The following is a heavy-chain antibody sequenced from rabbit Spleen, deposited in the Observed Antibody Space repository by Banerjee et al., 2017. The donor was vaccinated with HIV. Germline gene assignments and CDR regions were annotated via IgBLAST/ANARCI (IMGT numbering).Heavy chain of an antibody. D-gene: IGHD2-1*01. Sequence: QSLEESGGGLVQPEGSLTLTCTASGFSFSSSYFMCWVRQAPGKGLEWIACIYAGDGSTRYATWAKGRFTISKTSSTTVTLQMTTPTAADTATYFCVRGGGGGGDGFDFWGPGTLVTVS. CDR1: GFSFSSSYF. J-gene: IGHJ4*01. V-gene: IGHV1S40*01. CDR2: IYAGDGST. CDR3: VRGGGGGGDGFDF.